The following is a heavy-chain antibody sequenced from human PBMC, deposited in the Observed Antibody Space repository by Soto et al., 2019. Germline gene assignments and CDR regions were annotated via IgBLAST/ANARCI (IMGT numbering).Heavy chain of an antibody. CDR2: IYPGDSDS. V-gene: IGHV5-51*01. Sequence: GASLKISCKGSGYSFTSYWIGWVRQMPGKGLEWMGIIYPGDSDSRYSPSFQGQVTISADKSISTAYLQWSSLKASDTAMYYCARHRGHSYVPNDAFNLWGQGTMVT. J-gene: IGHJ3*01. D-gene: IGHD5-18*01. CDR3: ARHRGHSYVPNDAFNL. CDR1: GYSFTSYW.